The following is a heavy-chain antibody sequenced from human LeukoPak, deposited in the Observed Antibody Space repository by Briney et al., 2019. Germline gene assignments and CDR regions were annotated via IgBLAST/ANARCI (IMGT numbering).Heavy chain of an antibody. J-gene: IGHJ4*02. D-gene: IGHD1-26*01. Sequence: QPGGSLRLSCSASGFTFSSYAMSWVRQAPGKGLEWVSAISGSGGSTYYADSVKGRFTISRDNSKNTLYLQMNSLRAEDTAVYYCAKGGNGGSYYRFDYWGQGTLVTVSS. CDR2: ISGSGGST. V-gene: IGHV3-23*01. CDR1: GFTFSSYA. CDR3: AKGGNGGSYYRFDY.